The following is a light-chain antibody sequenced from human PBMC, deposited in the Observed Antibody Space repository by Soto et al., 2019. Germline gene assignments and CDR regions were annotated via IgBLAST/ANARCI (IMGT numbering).Light chain of an antibody. CDR2: GVS. CDR1: QSVAGN. V-gene: IGKV3-15*01. Sequence: EIVMTQSPSTLSVSPVDTSTLSCRASQSVAGNLAWYQQKPGQPPRLLIYGVSTRATGVPAWFSGSGSETDFSLTISSLQIEDFALYYCQQSNNWPPLTFGGGTKVDIK. J-gene: IGKJ4*01. CDR3: QQSNNWPPLT.